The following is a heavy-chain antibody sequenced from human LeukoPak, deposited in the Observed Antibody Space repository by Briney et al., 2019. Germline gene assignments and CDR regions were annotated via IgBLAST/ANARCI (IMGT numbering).Heavy chain of an antibody. D-gene: IGHD5/OR15-5a*01. CDR1: GFAFSSYS. CDR2: IGTSSSRI. Sequence: GGSLRLSCAASGFAFSSYSLNWVRQAPGKGLEWVSYIGTSSSRIYYADSVKGRFTISRDNAKNSLYLQMNGLRAEDTAVYYCARGPSTQFRTDYWGQGTLVTVSS. V-gene: IGHV3-48*01. CDR3: ARGPSTQFRTDY. J-gene: IGHJ4*02.